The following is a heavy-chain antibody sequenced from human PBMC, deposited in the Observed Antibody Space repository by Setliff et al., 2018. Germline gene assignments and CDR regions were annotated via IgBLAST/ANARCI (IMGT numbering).Heavy chain of an antibody. D-gene: IGHD3-3*01. CDR2: INAGNGNT. J-gene: IGHJ4*02. CDR3: ARKRDYNFWSGYYREFYFDY. V-gene: IGHV1-3*01. Sequence: AASVKVSCKASGYTFTSYAMHWVRQAPGQRLEWMGWINAGNGNTKYSQKFQGRVTITRDTSASTAYMELSSLRSEDTAVYYCARKRDYNFWSGYYREFYFDYWGQGTLVTVSS. CDR1: GYTFTSYA.